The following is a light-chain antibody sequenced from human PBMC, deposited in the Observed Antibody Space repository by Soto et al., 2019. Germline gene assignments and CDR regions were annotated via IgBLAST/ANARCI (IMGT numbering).Light chain of an antibody. CDR2: DAI. Sequence: EIVMTQSPATLSVSPGERATLSCRASQSVSSSYLAWYQQKPGQTPRLLIYDAIIRAPDVPARFSGSWSGTEFTLTINSLQSEDFAVYYCQQYDAWPLTFGGGTKVDIK. V-gene: IGKV3-15*01. CDR3: QQYDAWPLT. J-gene: IGKJ4*01. CDR1: QSVSSSY.